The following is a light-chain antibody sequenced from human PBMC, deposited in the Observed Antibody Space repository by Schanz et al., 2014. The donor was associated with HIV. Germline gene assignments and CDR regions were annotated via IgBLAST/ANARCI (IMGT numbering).Light chain of an antibody. CDR2: DVS. CDR3: GSYSSGDSHWV. V-gene: IGLV2-14*03. CDR1: SSDVGVYNY. Sequence: QSALTQPASVSGSPGQSITISCTGTSSDVGVYNYVSWYQQHPGKAPKLMIYDVSNRPSGVSNRFSASKSGNTASLTISGLQAEDEADYYCGSYSSGDSHWVFGGGTKLTVL. J-gene: IGLJ3*02.